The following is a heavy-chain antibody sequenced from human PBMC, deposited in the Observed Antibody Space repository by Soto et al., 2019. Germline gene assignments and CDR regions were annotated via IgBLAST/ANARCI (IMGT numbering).Heavy chain of an antibody. CDR3: AQDDDHSRHYVATVDV. Sequence: QVKLVESGGGVVQPGRSLRLSCAASGFTFSNYGMHWVRQAPGKGLEWVALISYDGSAKYYADSVKGRFTISRDNSKNTLFQQKNSLRVEDMALYSCAQDDDHSRHYVATVDVWGQGTTVTVSS. J-gene: IGHJ6*02. V-gene: IGHV3-30*18. CDR2: ISYDGSAK. D-gene: IGHD3-16*01. CDR1: GFTFSNYG.